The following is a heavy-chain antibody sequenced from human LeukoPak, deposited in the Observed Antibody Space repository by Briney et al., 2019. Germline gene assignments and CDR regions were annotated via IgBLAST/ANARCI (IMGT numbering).Heavy chain of an antibody. CDR3: TRHYYDSSGYFNWYFDL. D-gene: IGHD3-22*01. CDR1: RFTFSRYW. J-gene: IGHJ2*01. Sequence: PGGSLRLSCAASRFTFSRYWMSWVRQAPGKGLEWVANIKYDGSENYYVDSVTGRFTISRDNAKNSLYLQMNSLRAEDTAVYYCTRHYYDSSGYFNWYFDLWGRGTLVTVAS. CDR2: IKYDGSEN. V-gene: IGHV3-7*01.